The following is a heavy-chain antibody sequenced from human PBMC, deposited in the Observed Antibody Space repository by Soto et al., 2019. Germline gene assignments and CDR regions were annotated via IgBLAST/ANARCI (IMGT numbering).Heavy chain of an antibody. CDR1: GGTFSSYA. V-gene: IGHV1-69*06. CDR3: AREAIVVVVAATEYYFDY. CDR2: IIPIFGTA. Sequence: ASVKVSCKASGGTFSSYAISWVRQAPGQGLEWMGGIIPIFGTANYAQKFQGRVTITADKSTSTAYMELSSLGSEDTAVYYCAREAIVVVVAATEYYFDYWGQGTLVTVSS. D-gene: IGHD2-15*01. J-gene: IGHJ4*02.